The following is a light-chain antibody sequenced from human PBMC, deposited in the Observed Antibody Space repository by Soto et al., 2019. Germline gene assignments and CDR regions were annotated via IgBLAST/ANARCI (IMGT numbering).Light chain of an antibody. CDR3: SSYTSSSTVV. CDR2: DVS. V-gene: IGLV2-14*01. J-gene: IGLJ2*01. Sequence: QSALTQPASVYGSPGQSIAISCTGTSSDVGGYNYVSWYQQKPGKAPKLMIYDVSNRPSGVSNRFFGSKSGNTASLTISGLQAEDEADYYCSSYTSSSTVVFGGGTKLTVL. CDR1: SSDVGGYNY.